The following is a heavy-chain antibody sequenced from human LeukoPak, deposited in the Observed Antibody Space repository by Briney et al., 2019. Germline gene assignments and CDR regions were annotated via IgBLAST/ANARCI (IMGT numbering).Heavy chain of an antibody. J-gene: IGHJ4*02. V-gene: IGHV3-9*01. CDR1: GFTFINYS. CDR3: AKVDQGSGYYYFDY. Sequence: GGSLRLSCTASGFTFINYSMNWVRQAPGKGLEWVSGISWNSGSIGYADSVKGRFTISRDNAKNSLYLQMNSLRAEDTALYYCAKVDQGSGYYYFDYWGQGTLVTVSS. D-gene: IGHD3-22*01. CDR2: ISWNSGSI.